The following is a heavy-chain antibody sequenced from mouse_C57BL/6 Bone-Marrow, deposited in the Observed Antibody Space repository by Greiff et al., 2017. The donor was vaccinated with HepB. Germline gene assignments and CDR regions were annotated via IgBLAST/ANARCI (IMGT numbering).Heavy chain of an antibody. CDR1: GYTFTSYW. Sequence: VKLMESGAELVKPGASVKLSCKASGYTFTSYWMHWVKQRPGRGLEWIGRIDPNSGGTKYNEKFKSKATLTVDKPSSTAYMQLSSLTSEDSAVYYCARSGATVVATPFDYWGQGTTLTVSS. CDR3: ARSGATVVATPFDY. V-gene: IGHV1-72*01. D-gene: IGHD1-1*01. J-gene: IGHJ2*01. CDR2: IDPNSGGT.